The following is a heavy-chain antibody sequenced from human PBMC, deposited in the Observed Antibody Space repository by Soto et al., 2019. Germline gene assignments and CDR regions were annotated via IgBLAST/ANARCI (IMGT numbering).Heavy chain of an antibody. CDR3: ARVTASGWFVNGRDYFDR. D-gene: IGHD6-19*01. V-gene: IGHV3-11*01. CDR1: GFTFGNYY. Sequence: GGSLRLSCNVSGFTFGNYYMSWIRQAPGKGLESISYISSRGVTIYYADSVKGRFTISRDNAKNSLFLQMDRLRAEDTAVYYCARVTASGWFVNGRDYFDRWGQGALVTV. CDR2: ISSRGVTI. J-gene: IGHJ4*02.